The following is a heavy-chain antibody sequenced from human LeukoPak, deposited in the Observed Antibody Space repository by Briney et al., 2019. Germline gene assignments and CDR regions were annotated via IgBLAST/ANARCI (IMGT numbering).Heavy chain of an antibody. J-gene: IGHJ4*02. CDR3: AREHYYGSKRALVDY. CDR1: GYTFTGYY. V-gene: IGHV1-2*02. Sequence: ASVTVSCKASGYTFTGYYMHWVRQAPGQGLEWMGWINPNSGGTNYAQKFQGRVTMTRDTSISTAYMELSRLRSDDTAVYYCAREHYYGSKRALVDYWGQGTLVTVSS. D-gene: IGHD3-10*01. CDR2: INPNSGGT.